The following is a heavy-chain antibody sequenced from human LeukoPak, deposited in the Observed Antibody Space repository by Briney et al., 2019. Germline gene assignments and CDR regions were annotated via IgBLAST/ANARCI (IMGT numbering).Heavy chain of an antibody. D-gene: IGHD4-23*01. CDR2: IYTSGST. CDR1: GGSISSSSYY. Sequence: SETLSLTCTVSGGSISSSSYYWSWIRQPAGKGLEWIGRIYTSGSTNYNPSLKSRVTMSVDTSKNQFSLKLRSVTAADTAVYYCARVGGGYVDYWGQGTLVTVSS. J-gene: IGHJ4*02. CDR3: ARVGGGYVDY. V-gene: IGHV4-61*02.